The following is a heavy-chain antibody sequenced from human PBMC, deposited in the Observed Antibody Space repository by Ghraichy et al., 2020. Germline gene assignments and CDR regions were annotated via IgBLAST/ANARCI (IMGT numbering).Heavy chain of an antibody. Sequence: GGSLRLSCAASGFTFSSYSMNWVRQAPGKGLEWVSSISSSSSYIYYADSVKGRFTISRDNAKNSLYLQMNSLRAEDTAVYYCARGVPQGRGLILIDYWGQGTLVTVSS. CDR3: ARGVPQGRGLILIDY. V-gene: IGHV3-21*01. CDR2: ISSSSSYI. CDR1: GFTFSSYS. D-gene: IGHD3-22*01. J-gene: IGHJ4*02.